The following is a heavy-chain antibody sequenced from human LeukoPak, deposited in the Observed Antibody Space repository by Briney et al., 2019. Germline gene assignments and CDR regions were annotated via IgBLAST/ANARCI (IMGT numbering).Heavy chain of an antibody. J-gene: IGHJ6*02. CDR3: ARMYYDYYGMDV. CDR1: GYTFTSHD. V-gene: IGHV1-8*01. CDR2: MNPNSGNA. Sequence: ASVKVSCKASGYTFTSHDINWVRQATGQGLEWMGWMNPNSGNAGYAQKFQGRVTMTRNTSISTAYMELISVRSVDMGVYYCARMYYDYYGMDVWGQGTTVTVSS.